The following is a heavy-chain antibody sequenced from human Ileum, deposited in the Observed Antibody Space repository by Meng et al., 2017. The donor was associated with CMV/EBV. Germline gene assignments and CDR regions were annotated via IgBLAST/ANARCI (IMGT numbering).Heavy chain of an antibody. CDR1: GFTFSSSW. CDR2: ISSDGSDT. D-gene: IGHD1-1*01. J-gene: IGHJ4*02. CDR3: ARVEKEMC. V-gene: IGHV3-74*01. Sequence: EGEVVESGGGLVQPGGSLRLSCAASGFTFSSSWMHWVRQAPGKGLVWVSHISSDGSDTSYADSVRGRFTISRDNAKNTLYLQVNSLRDDDTGVYYCARVEKEMCWGQGTLVTVSS.